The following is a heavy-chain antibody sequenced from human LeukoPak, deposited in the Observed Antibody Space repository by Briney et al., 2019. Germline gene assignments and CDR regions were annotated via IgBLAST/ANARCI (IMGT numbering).Heavy chain of an antibody. V-gene: IGHV4-59*01. CDR2: IYYSGST. Sequence: SETLSLTCTVSGGSISSYYWSWIRQPPGKGLEWIGYIYYSGSTNYNPSLKSRVTISVDTSKNQFSLKLSSVTAADTAVYYCARVRGHSSSGYFDYWGQGTLVTVSS. D-gene: IGHD6-6*01. J-gene: IGHJ4*02. CDR1: GGSISSYY. CDR3: ARVRGHSSSGYFDY.